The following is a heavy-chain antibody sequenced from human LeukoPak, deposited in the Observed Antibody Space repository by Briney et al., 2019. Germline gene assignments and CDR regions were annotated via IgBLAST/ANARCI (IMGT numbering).Heavy chain of an antibody. CDR1: GFTFSSYS. CDR3: AKGITMIVVVPDY. J-gene: IGHJ4*02. CDR2: ISGSGGST. D-gene: IGHD3-22*01. V-gene: IGHV3-23*01. Sequence: PGGSLRLSCAASGFTFSSYSMNWVRQAPGKGLEWVSAISGSGGSTYYADSVKGRFTISRDNSKNTLYLQMNSLRAEDTAVYYCAKGITMIVVVPDYWGQGTLVTVSS.